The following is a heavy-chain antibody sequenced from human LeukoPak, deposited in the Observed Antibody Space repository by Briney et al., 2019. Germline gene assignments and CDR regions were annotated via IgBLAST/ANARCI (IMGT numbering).Heavy chain of an antibody. CDR1: GFTFSRDS. CDR2: ISSSSSYI. V-gene: IGHV3-21*01. CDR3: ARASGYDSSGLLYYYYYYGMDV. Sequence: GGSLRLSCAASGFTFSRDSMNWVRQAPGKGLEWVSSISSSSSYIYYADSVKGRFTISRDNAKNSLYLQMNSLRAEDTAVYYCARASGYDSSGLLYYYYYYGMDVWGQGTTVTVSS. D-gene: IGHD3-22*01. J-gene: IGHJ6*02.